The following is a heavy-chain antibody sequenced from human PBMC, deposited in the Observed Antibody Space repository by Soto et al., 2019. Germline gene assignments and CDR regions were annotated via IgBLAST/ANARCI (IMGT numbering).Heavy chain of an antibody. J-gene: IGHJ4*02. CDR2: ISYDGSNK. D-gene: IGHD3-16*02. CDR3: ARDAYYDYVWGSYRYHYFDY. V-gene: IGHV3-30-3*01. CDR1: GFTFSSYA. Sequence: GGSLRLSCAASGFTFSSYAMHWVRQAPGKGLEWVAVISYDGSNKYYADSVKGRFTISRDNSKNTLYLQMNSLRAEDTAVYYCARDAYYDYVWGSYRYHYFDYWGQGTLVTVSS.